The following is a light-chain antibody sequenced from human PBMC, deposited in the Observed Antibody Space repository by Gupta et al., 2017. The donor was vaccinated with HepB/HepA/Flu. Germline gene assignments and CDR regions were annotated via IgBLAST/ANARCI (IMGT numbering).Light chain of an antibody. CDR1: NIGMKS. CDR3: QDWDSDSDNVV. Sequence: SYVLTQTPSVSVAPGQTALITCEGDNIGMKSVHWYQQKPGQAPVLVVYDDYDRPSGIPERLSGSHTGSAATLTINRVEAGDEADYYCQDWDSDSDNVVFGGGTKLTVL. CDR2: DDY. J-gene: IGLJ3*02. V-gene: IGLV3-21*02.